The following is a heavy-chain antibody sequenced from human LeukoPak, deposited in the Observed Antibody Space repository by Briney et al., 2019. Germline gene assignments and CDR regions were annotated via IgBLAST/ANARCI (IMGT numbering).Heavy chain of an antibody. CDR3: AKLSRDNY. CDR2: ISGSGGST. CDR1: GFTFSNHG. J-gene: IGHJ4*02. D-gene: IGHD2-15*01. V-gene: IGHV3-23*01. Sequence: GGTLRLSCAASGFTFSNHGMNWVRQAPGKGLEWVSAISGSGGSTYYADSVKGRFTISRDNSKNTLYLQMNSLRAEDTAVYYCAKLSRDNYWGQGTLVTVSS.